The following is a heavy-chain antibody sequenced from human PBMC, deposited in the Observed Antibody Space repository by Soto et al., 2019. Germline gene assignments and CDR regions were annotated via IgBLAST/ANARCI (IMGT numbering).Heavy chain of an antibody. CDR1: GYTFPSYG. J-gene: IGHJ4*02. CDR2: ISAYNGNA. D-gene: IGHD3-10*01. CDR3: ARDGSGSYYYFDY. Sequence: ASVKVSCKASGYTFPSYGVSWVRQAPGQGLEWMGWISAYNGNADVSERLQARVTMTTDTSTSTAYMELRSLRSDDTAVYYCARDGSGSYYYFDYWGQGTLVTVSS. V-gene: IGHV1-18*01.